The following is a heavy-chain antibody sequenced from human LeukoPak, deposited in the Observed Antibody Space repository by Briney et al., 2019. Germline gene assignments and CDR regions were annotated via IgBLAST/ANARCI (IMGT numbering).Heavy chain of an antibody. CDR2: IYYSGST. CDR1: GVSINSYY. J-gene: IGHJ4*02. D-gene: IGHD4-17*01. V-gene: IGHV4-59*08. CDR3: ARQDYGDHLFDY. Sequence: SETLSLTCTVSGVSINSYYWSWIRQPPGKGLEWIGYIYYSGSTNYNPSLKSRVTISVDTSKNQFSLNLRSVTAADTAVFYCARQDYGDHLFDYWGQGSLVTVSS.